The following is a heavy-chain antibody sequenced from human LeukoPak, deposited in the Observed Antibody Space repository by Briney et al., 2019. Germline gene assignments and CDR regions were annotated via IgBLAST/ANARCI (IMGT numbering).Heavy chain of an antibody. CDR2: IIPIFGTA. V-gene: IGHV1-69*13. CDR1: GGTFSSYA. CDR3: ARGGRYRSSWLYDAFDI. J-gene: IGHJ3*02. Sequence: VKVSCKASGGTFSSYAISWLRQAPGQGLEWMGWIIPIFGTANYAQKFQGRATITADESTSTAYMELSSLRSDDTAVYYCARGGRYRSSWLYDAFDIWGQGTMVTVSS. D-gene: IGHD6-13*01.